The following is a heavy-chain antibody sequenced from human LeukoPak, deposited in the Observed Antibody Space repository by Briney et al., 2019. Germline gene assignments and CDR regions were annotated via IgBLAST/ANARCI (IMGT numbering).Heavy chain of an antibody. Sequence: GGSLRLSCAASGFTFSTYSMSWVRDAPGEGVEWVSSFCRSSSYIYYAASVKGRFTISRDNAKNSLFLQMNSLRTADTAVFYCASYRPTREGAVAGTPGPWGQGILVTVSS. D-gene: IGHD6-19*01. CDR2: FCRSSSYI. CDR3: ASYRPTREGAVAGTPGP. J-gene: IGHJ5*02. V-gene: IGHV3-21*01. CDR1: GFTFSTYS.